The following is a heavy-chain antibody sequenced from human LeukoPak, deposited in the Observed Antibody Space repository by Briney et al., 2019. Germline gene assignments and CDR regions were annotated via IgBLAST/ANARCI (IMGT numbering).Heavy chain of an antibody. CDR3: AKLYYYGSGSYYKAKYYFDY. V-gene: IGHV3-23*01. CDR2: ISGSGGST. D-gene: IGHD3-10*01. CDR1: GFTFSSYA. J-gene: IGHJ4*02. Sequence: GGSLRLSCAASGFTFSSYAMSWVRQAPGKGLEWVSAISGSGGSTYYAHSVKGRFTISRDNSKNTLYLQMNSLRAEDTAVYYCAKLYYYGSGSYYKAKYYFDYWGQGTLVTVSS.